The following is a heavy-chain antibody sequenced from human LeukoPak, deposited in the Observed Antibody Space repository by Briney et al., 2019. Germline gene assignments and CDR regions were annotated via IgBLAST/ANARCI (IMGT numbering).Heavy chain of an antibody. CDR3: ARHIPSFYSSSPLKY. Sequence: ASVKVSCKASGYTFTGYYMHWVRQAPGQGLEWMGWINPNSGGTNYAQKFQGRVTMTRDTSISTAYMELSRLRSDDTAVYYCARHIPSFYSSSPLKYWGQGTLVTVSS. CDR1: GYTFTGYY. D-gene: IGHD6-6*01. CDR2: INPNSGGT. V-gene: IGHV1-2*02. J-gene: IGHJ4*02.